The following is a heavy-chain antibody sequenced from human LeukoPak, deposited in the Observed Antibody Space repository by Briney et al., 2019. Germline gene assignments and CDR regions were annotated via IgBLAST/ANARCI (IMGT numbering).Heavy chain of an antibody. CDR2: IRYDGSNK. D-gene: IGHD6-19*01. CDR3: AKSMGIAVAVDLDY. Sequence: GGSLRLSCAASGFTFSSYGMHWVRQAPGKGLEWVAFIRYDGSNKYYADSVKGRFTISRDNSKNTLYLQMNSLRAEDTAVYYCAKSMGIAVAVDLDYWGQRTLVTVSS. CDR1: GFTFSSYG. J-gene: IGHJ4*02. V-gene: IGHV3-30*02.